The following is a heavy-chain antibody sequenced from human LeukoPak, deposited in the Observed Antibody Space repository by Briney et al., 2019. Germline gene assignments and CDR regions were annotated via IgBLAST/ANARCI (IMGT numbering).Heavy chain of an antibody. D-gene: IGHD5-12*01. CDR1: GFTFSSYA. CDR3: AKGSSGYDAFDI. J-gene: IGHJ3*02. Sequence: GVSLRLSCVASGFTFSSYAMSWVRQAPGKGREWVSAISASGGSTYYADSVKGRFTISRDNSKNTLYLQMNSLRAEDTAVYYCAKGSSGYDAFDIWGQGTMVTVSS. CDR2: ISASGGST. V-gene: IGHV3-23*01.